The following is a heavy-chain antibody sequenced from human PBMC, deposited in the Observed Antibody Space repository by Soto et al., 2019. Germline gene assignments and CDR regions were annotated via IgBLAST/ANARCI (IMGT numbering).Heavy chain of an antibody. CDR1: GFTFSSYG. D-gene: IGHD1-26*01. CDR3: ARYSAGTAYY. Sequence: QVQLVESGGGVVKPGRSLRLSCAASGFTFSSYGMHWVRQAPGKGLEWVAVICHDGSNKYYADAVKDRFTIPRDNSKNRLYREMNSLRAEDSAVYYCARYSAGTAYYWGQGTLVTVCS. J-gene: IGHJ4*02. V-gene: IGHV3-33*01. CDR2: ICHDGSNK.